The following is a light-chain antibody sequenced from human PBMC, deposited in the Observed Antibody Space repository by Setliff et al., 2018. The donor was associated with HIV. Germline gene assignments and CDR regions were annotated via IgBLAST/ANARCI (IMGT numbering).Light chain of an antibody. CDR2: RNN. V-gene: IGLV1-47*01. CDR3: AAWDDSLSGVV. Sequence: QSVLTQPPSASGTPGQRVTISCSGSSSNIGSNYVYWYQQLPGTTPKLLIYRNNQRPSGVPDRFSGSKSGTSASLAISGLRCEDEADYYCAAWDDSLSGVVVGGATKVTVL. J-gene: IGLJ2*01. CDR1: SSNIGSNY.